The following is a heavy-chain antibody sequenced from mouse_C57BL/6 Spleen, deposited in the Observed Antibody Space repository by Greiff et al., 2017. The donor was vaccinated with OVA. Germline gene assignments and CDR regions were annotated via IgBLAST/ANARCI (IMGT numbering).Heavy chain of an antibody. J-gene: IGHJ4*01. CDR1: GYTFTDYY. D-gene: IGHD2-5*01. V-gene: IGHV1-26*01. Sequence: EVQLQQSGPELVKPGASVKISCKASGYTFTDYYMNWVKQSHGKSLEWIGDINPNNGGTSYNQKFKGKATLTVDKSSSTAYMELRSLTSEDSAVYYCAREFYSNYVGYAMDYWGQGTSVTVSS. CDR3: AREFYSNYVGYAMDY. CDR2: INPNNGGT.